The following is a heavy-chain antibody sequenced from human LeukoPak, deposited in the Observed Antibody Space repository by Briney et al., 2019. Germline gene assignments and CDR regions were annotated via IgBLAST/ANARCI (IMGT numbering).Heavy chain of an antibody. Sequence: GESLKISCEAAGYSFVTFWIGWVRQMPGKALEWVAIVHPGNSETIYSPSFQGHVSISADKSIRTAYLRWSSLEASDTAIYYCAIHNNYALENLGQGTLVAVSS. V-gene: IGHV5-51*01. D-gene: IGHD5-18*01. CDR3: AIHNNYALEN. J-gene: IGHJ4*02. CDR1: GYSFVTFW. CDR2: VHPGNSET.